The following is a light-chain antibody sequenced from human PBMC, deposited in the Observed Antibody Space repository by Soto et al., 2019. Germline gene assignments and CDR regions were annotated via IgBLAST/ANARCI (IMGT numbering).Light chain of an antibody. V-gene: IGKV1-5*03. CDR3: QQYDSYSGLT. CDR1: QSISSW. J-gene: IGKJ4*01. Sequence: DIQMTQSPSTLSACVGDRVTITCRASQSISSWLTWYQQKPGKAPKLLIYGASSLDSGVPSRFSGSGSGTEFTLTISSLQPDDFATYYCQQYDSYSGLTFGGGTKVEIK. CDR2: GAS.